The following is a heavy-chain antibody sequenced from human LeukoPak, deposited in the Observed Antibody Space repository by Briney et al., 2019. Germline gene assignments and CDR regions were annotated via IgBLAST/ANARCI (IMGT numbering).Heavy chain of an antibody. Sequence: GASVKVSCKASGYTFTSYGISWVRQAPGQGLEWMGWINTNTGNPTYAQGFTGRFVFSLDTSVSTAYLQISSLKAEDTAVYYCARDRRVGRPYYDFWSGYYPNEYYYGMDVWGQGTTVTVSS. CDR3: ARDRRVGRPYYDFWSGYYPNEYYYGMDV. CDR1: GYTFTSYG. J-gene: IGHJ6*02. V-gene: IGHV7-4-1*02. CDR2: INTNTGNP. D-gene: IGHD3-3*01.